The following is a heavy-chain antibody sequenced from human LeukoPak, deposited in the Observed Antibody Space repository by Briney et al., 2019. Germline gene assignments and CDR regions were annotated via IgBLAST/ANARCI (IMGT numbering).Heavy chain of an antibody. CDR1: GFTFSSYA. CDR3: AKDLGDGQLWLHY. Sequence: GGSLRLSCAASGFTFSSYAMSWVRQAPGKGLEWVSAISGSGSSTYYADSVKGRFTISRDNSKNTLYLQMNSLRAEDTAVYYCAKDLGDGQLWLHYWGQGTLVTVSS. CDR2: ISGSGSST. V-gene: IGHV3-23*01. J-gene: IGHJ4*02. D-gene: IGHD5-18*01.